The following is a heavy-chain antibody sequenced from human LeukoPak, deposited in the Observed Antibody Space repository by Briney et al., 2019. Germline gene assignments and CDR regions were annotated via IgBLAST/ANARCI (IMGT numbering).Heavy chain of an antibody. CDR2: IYHIGST. CDR3: ARLANPGGPHYYYYMDV. J-gene: IGHJ6*03. V-gene: IGHV4-39*06. D-gene: IGHD3-16*01. CDR1: GGSISSSSYY. Sequence: PSETLSLTCTVSGGSISSSSYYWGWIRQPPGRGLEWVGSIYHIGSTFYNPSLKSRVTVSVDTSKNQIPLKVSSVTAADTAVYYCARLANPGGPHYYYYMDVWGKGTKVTVSS.